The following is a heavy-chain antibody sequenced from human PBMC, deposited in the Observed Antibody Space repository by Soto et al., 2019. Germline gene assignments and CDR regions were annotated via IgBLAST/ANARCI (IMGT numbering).Heavy chain of an antibody. V-gene: IGHV3-23*01. CDR2: ISARGGSS. CDR3: AKGSIEYSASVDN. J-gene: IGHJ4*02. Sequence: VQLLESGGGLVQPGGSLRLSCAASGFSFSSYAMVWVRQAPGKGLEWGSVISARGGSSYFADSVKGRFTISRDNSNNVLSLEMNSLRVEDTAIYFCAKGSIEYSASVDNWGQGTLVLVSS. D-gene: IGHD5-12*01. CDR1: GFSFSSYA.